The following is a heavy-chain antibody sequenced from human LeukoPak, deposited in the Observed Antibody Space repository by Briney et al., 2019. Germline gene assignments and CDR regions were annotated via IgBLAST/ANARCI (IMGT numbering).Heavy chain of an antibody. V-gene: IGHV4-4*07. D-gene: IGHD2-15*01. CDR2: IYSSGST. CDR1: GGSISSYY. J-gene: IGHJ5*02. Sequence: SETLSLTCTVSGGSISSYYWNWIRQPAVKALEWIGRIYSSGSTDYNPSLKSRVTMPLDTSKNQFSLRLSSVTAADTAVYYCARRYCSGGSCSWVWFDPWGQGTLVTVSS. CDR3: ARRYCSGGSCSWVWFDP.